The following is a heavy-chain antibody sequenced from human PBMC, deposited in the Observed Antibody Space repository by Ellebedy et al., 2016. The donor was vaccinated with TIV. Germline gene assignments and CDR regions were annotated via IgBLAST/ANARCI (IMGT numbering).Heavy chain of an antibody. Sequence: GGSLRLSCAASGFTFDDYAMHWVRQAPGKGLEWVSGISWNSGSIGYADSVKGRFTISRDNAKNSLYLQMNSLRAEDTALYYCAKGPHSGSYRSFFDYWGQGTLVTVSS. CDR3: AKGPHSGSYRSFFDY. V-gene: IGHV3-9*01. J-gene: IGHJ4*02. CDR1: GFTFDDYA. D-gene: IGHD1-26*01. CDR2: ISWNSGSI.